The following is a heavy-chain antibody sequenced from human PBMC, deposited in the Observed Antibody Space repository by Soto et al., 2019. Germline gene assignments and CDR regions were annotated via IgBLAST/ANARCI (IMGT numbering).Heavy chain of an antibody. CDR2: ISYDGSNK. CDR1: GFTFRRYT. CDR3: ARSAGSYFGPFDS. V-gene: IGHV3-30-3*01. Sequence: SLRLSCAASGFTFRRYTMHWVRQAPGKGLEWVAVISYDGSNKYYADYVKGRLTISRDNSKNTLYVQMNRLRAEDTAVFYCARSAGSYFGPFDSWGQGTLVTVSS. J-gene: IGHJ4*02. D-gene: IGHD1-26*01.